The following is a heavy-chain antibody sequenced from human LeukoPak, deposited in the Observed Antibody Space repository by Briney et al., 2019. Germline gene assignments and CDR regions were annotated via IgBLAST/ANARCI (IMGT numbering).Heavy chain of an antibody. V-gene: IGHV4-59*01. J-gene: IGHJ4*02. Sequence: PSETVSLTCTVSGVSICSYYWMWQPPPPGKGLEGIGYIYYSKTTNYNPSLKRRATISVDTSKNHFSLKLSSVTAADTAVDYCGRGRPTRYCSGGSCYSYDYWGRGTLVSVSS. CDR3: GRGRPTRYCSGGSCYSYDY. CDR1: GVSICSYY. D-gene: IGHD2-15*01. CDR2: IYYSKTT.